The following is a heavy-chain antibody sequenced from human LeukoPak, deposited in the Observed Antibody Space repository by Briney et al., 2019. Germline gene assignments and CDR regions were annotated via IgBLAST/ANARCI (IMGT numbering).Heavy chain of an antibody. CDR2: IYGRGST. J-gene: IGHJ4*02. V-gene: IGHV4-38-2*01. Sequence: PSETLSLTCAVSGYTLGRNYYWGWIRQPPGKGLEWIGRIYGRGSTSCNPSLMNRVTMSVDTSRNHFSLQLTSVTAADTAVYYCARYDSRGSASTKFDYWGPGILVTIST. D-gene: IGHD3-16*01. CDR1: GYTLGRNYY. CDR3: ARYDSRGSASTKFDY.